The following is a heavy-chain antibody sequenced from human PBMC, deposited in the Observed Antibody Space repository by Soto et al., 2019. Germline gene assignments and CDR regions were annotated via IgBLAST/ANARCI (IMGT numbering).Heavy chain of an antibody. D-gene: IGHD3-9*01. V-gene: IGHV3-7*04. CDR1: GFTFSSYW. CDR2: IKQDGSEK. J-gene: IGHJ3*02. CDR3: AGRFLGYDILTGYPLLNAFDI. Sequence: EVQLVESGGGLVQPGGSLRLSCAASGFTFSSYWMSWVRQAPGKGLEWVANIKQDGSEKYYVDSVKGRFTISRDNAKNSLYLQMNSLRAEDTAVYYCAGRFLGYDILTGYPLLNAFDIWGQGTMVTVSS.